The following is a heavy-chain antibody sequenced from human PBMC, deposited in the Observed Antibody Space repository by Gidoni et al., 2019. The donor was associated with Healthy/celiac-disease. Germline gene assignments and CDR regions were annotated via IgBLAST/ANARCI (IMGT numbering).Heavy chain of an antibody. V-gene: IGHV3-64D*06. D-gene: IGHD3-22*01. CDR1: GFTFSSYA. CDR2: ISSNGGST. J-gene: IGHJ4*02. CDR3: VKDPLSIYYSSAYWAY. Sequence: EVQLVESGGGLVQPGGSLRLSCSASGFTFSSYAMHWGRQAPGKGREYVSAISSNGGSTYYADSVKGRFTISRDNSKNTLYLQMSSLRAEDTAVYYCVKDPLSIYYSSAYWAYWGQGTLVTVSS.